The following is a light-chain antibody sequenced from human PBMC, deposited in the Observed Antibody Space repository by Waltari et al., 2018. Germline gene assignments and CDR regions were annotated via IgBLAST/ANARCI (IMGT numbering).Light chain of an antibody. J-gene: IGKJ1*01. Sequence: EVVLTQSPGTLSLSAGERATLSCRASQRISSTSLAWYQHKPGQAPTRLVYGTSSRATGIPDRFSGSGSATHFTLTSSRLEPEDFAVYYCQQYGNSPWTFGQGTKVEVK. CDR1: QRISSTS. CDR3: QQYGNSPWT. CDR2: GTS. V-gene: IGKV3-20*01.